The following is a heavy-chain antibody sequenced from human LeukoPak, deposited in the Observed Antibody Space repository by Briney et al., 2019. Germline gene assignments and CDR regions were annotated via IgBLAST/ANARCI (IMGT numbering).Heavy chain of an antibody. V-gene: IGHV3-33*01. CDR2: IWYDGSNK. J-gene: IGHJ4*02. D-gene: IGHD3-22*01. Sequence: PGTSLRLSCAASGFTFSNYGMHWVRQAPGKGLEWVAVIWYDGSNKYFADSVKGRFTISRDNSKNTLYLQMNSLRVEDTAVYYCARDGVRSGYHEGPDYWGQGTLVTVSS. CDR1: GFTFSNYG. CDR3: ARDGVRSGYHEGPDY.